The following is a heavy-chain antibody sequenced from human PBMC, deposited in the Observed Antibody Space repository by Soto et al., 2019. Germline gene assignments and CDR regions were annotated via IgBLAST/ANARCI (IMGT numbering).Heavy chain of an antibody. Sequence: PGGSLRLSCAASGFTFSSYAMSWVRQAPGKGLEWVSAISGSGVSTYYADSVKGRFTISRDNAKNTLYLQMNSLRAEDTAVYYCVNFDWSHHIWGQGTMVTVSS. CDR1: GFTFSSYA. D-gene: IGHD3-9*01. V-gene: IGHV3-23*01. CDR3: VNFDWSHHI. CDR2: ISGSGVST. J-gene: IGHJ3*02.